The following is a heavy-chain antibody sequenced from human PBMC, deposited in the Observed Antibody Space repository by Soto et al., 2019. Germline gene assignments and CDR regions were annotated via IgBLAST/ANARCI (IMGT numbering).Heavy chain of an antibody. CDR2: TYYRVKWYN. Sequence: PSQTLSLTCAIPGDSVSSNSAAWNCIRQSPSRGLEWLGRTYYRVKWYNDNAVSEKSRIPNNPVTSKNQYSLQLYSVTPDDRAVYYCAREGIDIGIFDDWGQGTMVTVSS. V-gene: IGHV6-1*01. CDR3: AREGIDIGIFDD. J-gene: IGHJ4*02. CDR1: GDSVSSNSAA. D-gene: IGHD6-13*01.